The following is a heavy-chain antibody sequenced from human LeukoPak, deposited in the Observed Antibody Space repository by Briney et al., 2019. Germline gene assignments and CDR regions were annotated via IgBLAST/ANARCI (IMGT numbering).Heavy chain of an antibody. CDR1: GGSTSSYY. D-gene: IGHD3-16*01. Sequence: TSETLSLTCTVSGGSTSSYYWSWIRQPPGKGLEWIGYIYYSGSTNYNPSLKSRVTISIDTSKDQFSLKLSSVTAADTAVYYCARGGREDAFDIWGQGTMVTVSS. J-gene: IGHJ3*02. V-gene: IGHV4-59*08. CDR2: IYYSGST. CDR3: ARGGREDAFDI.